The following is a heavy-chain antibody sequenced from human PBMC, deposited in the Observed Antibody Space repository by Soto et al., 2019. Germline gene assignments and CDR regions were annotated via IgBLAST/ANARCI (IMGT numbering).Heavy chain of an antibody. J-gene: IGHJ4*02. CDR2: INLDGSTT. CDR1: GFIFSSNW. CDR3: ARDRGSGWYNYFDY. D-gene: IGHD6-19*01. V-gene: IGHV3-74*01. Sequence: HPGGSLRLSCAASGFIFSSNWMHWVRQAPGKGLVWVSRINLDGSTTNYADSVKGRFTISRDNAKNTLYLQMNTLRAEDTAIYYCARDRGSGWYNYFDYWGQGTLVTVSS.